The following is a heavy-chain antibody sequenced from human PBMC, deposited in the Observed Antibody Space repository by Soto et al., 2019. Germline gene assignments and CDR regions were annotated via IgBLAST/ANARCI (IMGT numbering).Heavy chain of an antibody. CDR2: MNPKSANT. V-gene: IGHV1-8*01. Sequence: ASVKVSCKASRYTFISYDINWVRQATGQGLEWMGWMNPKSANTGYAQNFQGRVTMTRNTSISTAYMELSSLRSEDTAVYYCARGSAPGFYILPGYPDYWGQGTLVTVSS. CDR1: RYTFISYD. D-gene: IGHD3-9*01. CDR3: ARGSAPGFYILPGYPDY. J-gene: IGHJ4*02.